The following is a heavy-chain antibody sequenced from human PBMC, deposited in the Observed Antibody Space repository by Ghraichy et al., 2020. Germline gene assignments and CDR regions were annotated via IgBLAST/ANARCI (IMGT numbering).Heavy chain of an antibody. V-gene: IGHV1-18*04. Sequence: ASMKVSCKASGYTFTSYGISWVRQAPGQGLEWMGWISAYNGNTNYAQKLQGRVTMTTDTSTSTAYMELRSLRSDDTAVYYCARSGGDTIVGVVYYYYGMDVWGQGTTVTVSS. CDR1: GYTFTSYG. J-gene: IGHJ6*02. D-gene: IGHD3-3*01. CDR2: ISAYNGNT. CDR3: ARSGGDTIVGVVYYYYGMDV.